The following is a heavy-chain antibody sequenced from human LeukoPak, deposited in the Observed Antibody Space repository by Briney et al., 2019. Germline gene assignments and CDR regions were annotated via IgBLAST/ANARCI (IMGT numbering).Heavy chain of an antibody. J-gene: IGHJ5*02. Sequence: SQTLSLTCTVSGGSISSGDYYWSWIRQPPGKGLEWIGYIYYSGSTYYNPSLKSRVTISVDTSKNQFSLKLSSVTAADTAVYYCARGHDILTGYLPWGQGTLVTVSS. D-gene: IGHD3-9*01. CDR1: GGSISSGDYY. CDR3: ARGHDILTGYLP. CDR2: IYYSGST. V-gene: IGHV4-30-4*01.